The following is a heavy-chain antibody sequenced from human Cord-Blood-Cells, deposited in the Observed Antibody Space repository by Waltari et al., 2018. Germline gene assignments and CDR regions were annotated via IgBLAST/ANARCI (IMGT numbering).Heavy chain of an antibody. J-gene: IGHJ4*02. CDR3: ARVPASTVVTGY. V-gene: IGHV4-34*01. CDR2: INHSGSI. Sequence: QVQLQQWGAGLLKPSETLSLTCAVYGGSFSGYYLSWIRQPPGKGLEWIGEINHSGSINYNPSLKSRVTISVDTSKNQFSLKLSSVTAADTAVYYCARVPASTVVTGYWGQGTLVTVSS. D-gene: IGHD2-15*01. CDR1: GGSFSGYY.